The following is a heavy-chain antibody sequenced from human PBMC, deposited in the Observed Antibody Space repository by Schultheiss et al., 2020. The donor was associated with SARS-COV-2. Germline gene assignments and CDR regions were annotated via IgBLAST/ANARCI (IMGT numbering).Heavy chain of an antibody. J-gene: IGHJ4*02. CDR1: GGSVSSGSYY. Sequence: SQTLSLTCTVSGGSVSSGSYYWSWIRQPAGKGLEWIGRIYTSGSTNYNPSLKSRVTISVDTSKNQFSLKLSSVTAADTAVYYCVRGHPAKFDYWGQGVMVTVSS. CDR2: IYTSGST. V-gene: IGHV4-61*02. CDR3: VRGHPAKFDY.